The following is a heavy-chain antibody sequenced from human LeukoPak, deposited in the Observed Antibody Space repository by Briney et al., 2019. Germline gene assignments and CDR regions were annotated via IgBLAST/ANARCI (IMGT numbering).Heavy chain of an antibody. V-gene: IGHV3-74*01. CDR3: AKDKSGVFFEPTEY. CDR2: INIDGTST. D-gene: IGHD3-3*01. CDR1: GFTFSNYW. Sequence: GGSLRLSCAASGFTFSNYWMHWVRQVPGKGLVCVSRINIDGTSTSYADSVKGRFTISRDNAKNALYLQMNSLRAEDTAVYYCAKDKSGVFFEPTEYWGQGTLVTVSS. J-gene: IGHJ4*02.